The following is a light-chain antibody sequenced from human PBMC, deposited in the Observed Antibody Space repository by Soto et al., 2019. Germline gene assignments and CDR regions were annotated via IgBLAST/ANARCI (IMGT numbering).Light chain of an antibody. V-gene: IGKV1-39*01. CDR3: QQSYSNLYT. Sequence: DIQITQSPSSLSASVGDRVTITCRASQNIVKYLNWYQQTPGQAPKLLIYGASRLESGVPSRFSGLGSGTFFTLTISSLQPEDFAIYYCQQSYSNLYTFGQGTRLEI. CDR1: QNIVKY. J-gene: IGKJ2*01. CDR2: GAS.